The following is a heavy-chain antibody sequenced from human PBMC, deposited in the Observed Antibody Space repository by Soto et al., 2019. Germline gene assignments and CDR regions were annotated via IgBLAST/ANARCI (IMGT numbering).Heavy chain of an antibody. D-gene: IGHD6-13*01. CDR1: EGTFNSYA. CDR3: ASGASRWYPYFFDS. J-gene: IGHJ4*02. V-gene: IGHV1-69*01. Sequence: AQVVQSGAEVGKPGSSVKLSCKASEGTFNSYAIAWVRQAPGQGLEWMGGIIPYYNTLNYAQKFQDRVTITADDSTNTVYMELSSLRSDDTAVYFCASGASRWYPYFFDSWAQGTLVTVSS. CDR2: IIPYYNTL.